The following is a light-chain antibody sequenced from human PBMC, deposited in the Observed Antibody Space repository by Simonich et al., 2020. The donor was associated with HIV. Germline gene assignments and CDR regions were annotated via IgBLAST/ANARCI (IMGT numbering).Light chain of an antibody. V-gene: IGLV1-44*01. CDR3: AAWDDSLNGWV. Sequence: QSVLTQPPSASGTPGQRVTITCSGSSSNIGRNTVNWDQHLLGTAPKLLICSNNQRPSGVPDRFAGSKSCTSASLAISGLQSEDEADYYCAAWDDSLNGWVFGGGTKLTVL. J-gene: IGLJ3*02. CDR2: SNN. CDR1: SSNIGRNT.